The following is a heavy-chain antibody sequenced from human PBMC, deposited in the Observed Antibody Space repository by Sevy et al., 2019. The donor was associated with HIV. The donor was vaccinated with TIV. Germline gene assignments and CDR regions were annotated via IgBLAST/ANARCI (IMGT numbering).Heavy chain of an antibody. Sequence: SETLSLTCTVSGGSVSSGSYYWSWIRQPPGKGLEWIGYIYHSGSTNYNPSLKSRVTISVDTSKNQFSLKLSSVTAADTAVYYCATSYYDFWSGYSDYYYGMDVWGQGTTVTVSS. CDR1: GGSVSSGSYY. D-gene: IGHD3-3*01. CDR2: IYHSGST. V-gene: IGHV4-61*01. J-gene: IGHJ6*02. CDR3: ATSYYDFWSGYSDYYYGMDV.